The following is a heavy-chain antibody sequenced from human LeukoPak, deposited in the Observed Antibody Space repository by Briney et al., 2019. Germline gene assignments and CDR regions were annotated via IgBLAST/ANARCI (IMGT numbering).Heavy chain of an antibody. Sequence: PGGSLRLSCVASGLALRNHWMNWVRQAPGKGLEWISYIGISSGNTKYADSVRGRFTISADNAKNSLYLQMNSLRVEDTAVYYCVRDHNYAFDNWGQGTLVSVSS. CDR3: VRDHNYAFDN. V-gene: IGHV3-48*04. D-gene: IGHD1-1*01. CDR1: GLALRNHW. CDR2: IGISSGNT. J-gene: IGHJ4*02.